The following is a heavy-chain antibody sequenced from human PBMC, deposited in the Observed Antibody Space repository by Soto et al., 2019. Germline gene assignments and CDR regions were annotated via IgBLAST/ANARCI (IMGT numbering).Heavy chain of an antibody. D-gene: IGHD5-18*01. Sequence: QVQLVQSGTEVKKPGASVNVSCKASGYTFTSYDINWVRQATGQVLGWMGWMNPNSGNKVYAQKSQGRVTMTRNTSRSTAYMELSSLRAEDKAVYYCASGGGYSYGYAYWGQGTLVTVSS. CDR1: GYTFTSYD. CDR3: ASGGGYSYGYAY. V-gene: IGHV1-8*01. CDR2: MNPNSGNK. J-gene: IGHJ4*02.